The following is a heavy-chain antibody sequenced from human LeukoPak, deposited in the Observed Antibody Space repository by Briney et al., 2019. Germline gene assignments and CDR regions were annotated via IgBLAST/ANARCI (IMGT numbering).Heavy chain of an antibody. Sequence: PSETLSLTCTVPGASISTYYWSWIRQPPGKGLEWIGYLFFGGSTNYNPSLKSRVTISSDTSKNQFSLKLSSVTAADTAVYYCARGDCSGGSCYRDPGSYYYFDYWGQGTLVTVSS. D-gene: IGHD2-15*01. J-gene: IGHJ4*02. V-gene: IGHV4-59*12. CDR3: ARGDCSGGSCYRDPGSYYYFDY. CDR1: GASISTYY. CDR2: LFFGGST.